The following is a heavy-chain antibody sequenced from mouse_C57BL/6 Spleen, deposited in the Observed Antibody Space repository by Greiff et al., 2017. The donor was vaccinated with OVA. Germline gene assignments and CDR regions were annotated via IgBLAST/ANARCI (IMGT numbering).Heavy chain of an antibody. V-gene: IGHV14-3*01. CDR2: IDPANGNT. D-gene: IGHD1-1*01. Sequence: EVQLQQSVAELVRPGASVKLSCTASGFNIKNTYMPWVKQRPEQGLEWIGRIDPANGNTKYAPKFQGKATITADTSSNTAYLQLSSLTSEDTAIYYCARMTVVATDYFDYWGQGTTLTVSS. CDR1: GFNIKNTY. J-gene: IGHJ2*01. CDR3: ARMTVVATDYFDY.